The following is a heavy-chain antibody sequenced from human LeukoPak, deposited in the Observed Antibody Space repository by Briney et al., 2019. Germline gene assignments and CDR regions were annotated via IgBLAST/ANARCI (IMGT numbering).Heavy chain of an antibody. Sequence: SETLSLTCTVSGYSISSGYYWGWIRQPPGKGLEWIGSIYHSGSTYYNPSLKSRVTISVDTSKNQFSLKLSSVTAADTAVYYCARGLGGFYAWFDPWGQGTLVTVSS. CDR3: ARGLGGFYAWFDP. CDR1: GYSISSGYY. CDR2: IYHSGST. J-gene: IGHJ5*02. V-gene: IGHV4-38-2*02. D-gene: IGHD3-3*01.